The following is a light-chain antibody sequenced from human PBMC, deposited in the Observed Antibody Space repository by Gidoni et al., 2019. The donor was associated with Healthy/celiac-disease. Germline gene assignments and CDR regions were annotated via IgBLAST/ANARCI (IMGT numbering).Light chain of an antibody. CDR3: SSYAGSNNFKV. CDR2: EVS. CDR1: SSDVGGYNY. V-gene: IGLV2-8*01. Sequence: QSALTQPPSASGSPGQSVTISCTGTSSDVGGYNYVSWYQQHPGKAPKLIIYEVSKRPSGVPDRFSGSKSGNTASLTVSGLQAEDEADYYCSSYAGSNNFKVFGTGTKVTVL. J-gene: IGLJ1*01.